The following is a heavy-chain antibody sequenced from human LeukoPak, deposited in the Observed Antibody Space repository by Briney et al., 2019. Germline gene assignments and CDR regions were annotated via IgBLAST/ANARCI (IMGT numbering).Heavy chain of an antibody. Sequence: GGSLRLSCAASGFTFSTYSMNWVRQAPGKGLEWVSSISSSSSYIYHVDSVKGRFTISRDNAKNSLYLQMNSLRDEDTAVYYCARDRGLRYDILTGYSDFDYWGQGTLVTVSS. J-gene: IGHJ4*02. V-gene: IGHV3-21*01. CDR2: ISSSSSYI. D-gene: IGHD3-9*01. CDR3: ARDRGLRYDILTGYSDFDY. CDR1: GFTFSTYS.